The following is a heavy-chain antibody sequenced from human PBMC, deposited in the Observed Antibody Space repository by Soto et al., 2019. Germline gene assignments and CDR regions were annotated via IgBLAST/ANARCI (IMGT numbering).Heavy chain of an antibody. V-gene: IGHV4-59*01. Sequence: PSETLSLTCTVSGGSISSYYWSWIRQPPGKGLEWIGYIYSSGSTNYNPSLKSRVTISLDTSKNQFSLKLSSVTAADTAVYYCARGYIDFWGGSLTWIHPPCQGPFVPVS. CDR2: IYSSGST. CDR1: GGSISSYY. J-gene: IGHJ5*02. CDR3: ARGYIDFWGGSLTWIHP. D-gene: IGHD3-3*01.